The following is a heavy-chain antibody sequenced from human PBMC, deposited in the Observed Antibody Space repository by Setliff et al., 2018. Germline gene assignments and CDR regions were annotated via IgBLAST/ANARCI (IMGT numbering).Heavy chain of an antibody. CDR2: INQNGNKK. CDR1: GFTFSRHW. Sequence: GGSLRLSCAASGFTFSRHWMNWVRQAPGKGLEWVANINQNGNKKNYVDSVKGRFTISRDNSKNTLYLQMNSLRAEDTAVYYCCSGSYLFVYWGQGSLVTVSS. D-gene: IGHD1-26*01. V-gene: IGHV3-7*03. J-gene: IGHJ4*02. CDR3: CSGSYLFVY.